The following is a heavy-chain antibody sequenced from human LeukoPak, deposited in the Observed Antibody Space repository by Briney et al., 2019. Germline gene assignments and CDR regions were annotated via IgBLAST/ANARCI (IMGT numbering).Heavy chain of an antibody. J-gene: IGHJ3*02. CDR1: GYSFTSYW. CDR2: IYPGDSDT. D-gene: IGHD6-19*01. Sequence: GESLKISCRGSGYSFTSYWIGWVRQMPGKGLEWMGIIYPGDSDTRYSPSFQGQVTISADKSISTAYLQWSSLKASDTAMYYCARDGYSSGFAFDIWGQGTMVTVSS. V-gene: IGHV5-51*01. CDR3: ARDGYSSGFAFDI.